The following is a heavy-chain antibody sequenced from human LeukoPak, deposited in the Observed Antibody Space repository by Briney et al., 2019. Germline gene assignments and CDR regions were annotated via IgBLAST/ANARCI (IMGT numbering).Heavy chain of an antibody. J-gene: IGHJ6*02. Sequence: RGESLKISCKASGYTFTSYDINWVRQATGQGLEWMGWMNPNSGNTGYAQKFQGRVTMTRNTSISTAYMELSSLRSEDTAVYYCARGDSSSHYYYYGMDVWGQGTTVTVSS. D-gene: IGHD6-13*01. CDR3: ARGDSSSHYYYYGMDV. V-gene: IGHV1-8*01. CDR1: GYTFTSYD. CDR2: MNPNSGNT.